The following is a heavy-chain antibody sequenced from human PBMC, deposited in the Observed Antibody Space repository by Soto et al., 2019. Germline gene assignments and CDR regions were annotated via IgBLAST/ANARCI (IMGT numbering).Heavy chain of an antibody. CDR2: IISNDDK. Sequence: SGPTLVNPTETLTLTCSVSGFSPTDTRMGVSWIRQAPGKALEWLAHIISNDDKSYSTSLKSRLTISKDTSKSQVVLRMTNMDPVDTGRYYCARALFYSDSDGYYFEFDYWGPGTLVTVSS. CDR1: GFSPTDTRMG. CDR3: ARALFYSDSDGYYFEFDY. V-gene: IGHV2-26*01. J-gene: IGHJ4*02. D-gene: IGHD3-22*01.